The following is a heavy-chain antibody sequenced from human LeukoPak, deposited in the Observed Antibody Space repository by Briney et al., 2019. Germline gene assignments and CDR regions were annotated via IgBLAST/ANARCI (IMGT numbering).Heavy chain of an antibody. V-gene: IGHV5-51*01. D-gene: IGHD3-10*01. CDR2: IYPGDSDT. J-gene: IGHJ4*02. CDR1: GYSFTSYW. Sequence: GGSLKISCKGSGYSFTSYWIGWVRQMPGKGLEWMGIIYPGDSDTRYSPSFQGQVTISADKSISTAYLQWSSLKASDTAMYYCARPRTPYYYGSGSYYILTPEYYFDYWGQGTLVTVSS. CDR3: ARPRTPYYYGSGSYYILTPEYYFDY.